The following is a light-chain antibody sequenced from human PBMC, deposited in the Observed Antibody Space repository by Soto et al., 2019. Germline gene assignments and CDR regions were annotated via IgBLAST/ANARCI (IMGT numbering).Light chain of an antibody. V-gene: IGKV1-39*01. CDR3: QQSYSTSLMYT. J-gene: IGKJ2*01. CDR1: QSISSY. Sequence: DIQMTQSPSSLSASVGDRVTITCRASQSISSYLNWYQQKPGKAPKLLIYAASSLQSGVPSRFSGSGSGTDFTLTISSLQPEDFATYYFQQSYSTSLMYTFGQGTKLEIK. CDR2: AAS.